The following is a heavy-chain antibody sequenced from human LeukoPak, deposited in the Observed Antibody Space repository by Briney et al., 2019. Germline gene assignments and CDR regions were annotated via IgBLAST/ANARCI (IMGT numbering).Heavy chain of an antibody. CDR2: IWFDGSNK. J-gene: IGHJ4*02. Sequence: PGGSLRLSCAASGFTFSTYGTHWVRQAPGKGLEWVAVIWFDGSNKYYADSVKGRFTISRDNSKNTLYLQMNSLRAEDTAVYYCARGPDCSGGGCYFDGDGYYFDYWGQGTLVTVSS. CDR3: ARGPDCSGGGCYFDGDGYYFDY. CDR1: GFTFSTYG. D-gene: IGHD2-15*01. V-gene: IGHV3-33*01.